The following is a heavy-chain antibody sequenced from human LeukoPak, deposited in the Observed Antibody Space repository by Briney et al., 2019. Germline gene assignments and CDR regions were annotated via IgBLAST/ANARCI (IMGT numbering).Heavy chain of an antibody. V-gene: IGHV3-53*01. D-gene: IGHD2-15*01. CDR3: ASPTYCSGGSCYYYYAMDV. Sequence: GGSLRLSCAASGFTVSINYMSWVRQAPGKGLEWVSVIYSGGDTYYADSVKGRFTISRDNSKNTLYLQMNSLRAEDTAVYYCASPTYCSGGSCYYYYAMDVWGQGTTVTVSS. J-gene: IGHJ6*02. CDR1: GFTVSINY. CDR2: IYSGGDT.